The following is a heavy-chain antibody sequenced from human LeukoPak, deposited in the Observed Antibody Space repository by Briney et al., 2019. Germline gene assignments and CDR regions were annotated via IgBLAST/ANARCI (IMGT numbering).Heavy chain of an antibody. CDR3: ARGILSIDYGDYDEYYFDY. V-gene: IGHV1-18*01. J-gene: IGHJ4*02. CDR2: ISAYNGNT. D-gene: IGHD4-17*01. CDR1: GYTFTSYG. Sequence: GASVKVSCKASGYTFTSYGISWVRQAPGQGLEWMGWISAYNGNTNYAQKLQGRVTMTTDTSTSTAYMELRSLRSDDTAVYYCARGILSIDYGDYDEYYFDYWGQGTLVTVSS.